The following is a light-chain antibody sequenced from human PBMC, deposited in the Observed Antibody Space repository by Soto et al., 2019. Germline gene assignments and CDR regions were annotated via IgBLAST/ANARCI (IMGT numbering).Light chain of an antibody. V-gene: IGKV1-39*01. J-gene: IGKJ4*01. CDR3: QQNYITPLT. CDR2: AAS. CDR1: RAITNH. Sequence: DVQLTQSPSPRSASVVDRVSISCRASRAITNHLNWYQQKPGKAPILLVYAASTLETGVPSRFSGSGSGTHFTLTIDNLQPEDVATYFCQQNYITPLTFGGGTKVDIK.